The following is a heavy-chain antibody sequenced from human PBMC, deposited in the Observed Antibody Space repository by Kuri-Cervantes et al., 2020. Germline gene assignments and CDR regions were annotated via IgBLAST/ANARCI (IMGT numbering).Heavy chain of an antibody. CDR1: GGSISSGDYY. CDR3: ARQGVIMVWYFDL. Sequence: SETLSLTCTVSGGSISSGDYYWSWIRQPPGKGLEWIGYIYYSGSTYYNPSLKSRVTISVDTSKNQFSLKLSSVTAADTAVYYCARQGVIMVWYFDLWGRGTLVTGAS. V-gene: IGHV4-30-4*01. D-gene: IGHD3-3*01. J-gene: IGHJ2*01. CDR2: IYYSGST.